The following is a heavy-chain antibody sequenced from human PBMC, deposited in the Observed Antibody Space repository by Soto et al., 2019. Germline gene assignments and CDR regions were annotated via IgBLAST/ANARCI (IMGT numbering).Heavy chain of an antibody. Sequence: EVQVLDSGGGLVQPGGSLRLSCAASGFTFNNYAMKWVRQAPGKGLEWVATISATGGSTYYADSVKGRFTISRDNSKNTLYLQMNGLRVEDTAGYYCAKDRLAGNFDYWGQGTHVTVSS. V-gene: IGHV3-23*01. J-gene: IGHJ4*02. CDR3: AKDRLAGNFDY. CDR2: ISATGGST. CDR1: GFTFNNYA.